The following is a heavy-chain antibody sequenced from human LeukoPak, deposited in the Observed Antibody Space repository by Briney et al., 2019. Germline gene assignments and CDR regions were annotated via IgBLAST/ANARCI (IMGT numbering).Heavy chain of an antibody. CDR2: IYHSGST. CDR1: VGSISSSNW. Sequence: SGTLSLTCAVSVGSISSSNWWSWVRQPAGKGLEWIGEIYHSGSTNYNPSLKSRVTISVDKSKNQLSLKLSSVTAADTAVYYCARYYYDSSGFNWFDPWGQGTLVTVSS. J-gene: IGHJ5*02. D-gene: IGHD3-22*01. CDR3: ARYYYDSSGFNWFDP. V-gene: IGHV4-4*02.